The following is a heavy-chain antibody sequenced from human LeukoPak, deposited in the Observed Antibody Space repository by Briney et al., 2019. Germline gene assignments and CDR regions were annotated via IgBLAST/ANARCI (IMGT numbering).Heavy chain of an antibody. V-gene: IGHV4-39*01. Sequence: PSETLSLTCTVSGGSISSSSYYWGWIRQPPGKGLEWIGSIYYSGSTYSNPSLKSRVTTSVDTSKNQFSLKLSSVTAADTAVYYCARYCSSTSCSIRRTFDIWGQGTMVTVSS. CDR2: IYYSGST. J-gene: IGHJ3*02. D-gene: IGHD2-2*01. CDR1: GGSISSSSYY. CDR3: ARYCSSTSCSIRRTFDI.